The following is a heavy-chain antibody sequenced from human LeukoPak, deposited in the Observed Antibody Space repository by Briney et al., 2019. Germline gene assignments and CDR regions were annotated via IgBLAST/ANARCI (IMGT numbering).Heavy chain of an antibody. CDR1: GFTFSRYW. J-gene: IGHJ5*02. V-gene: IGHV3-74*01. Sequence: GGSLRLSCAASGFTFSRYWMHWVRQAPGKGLLWVSRINSGGSSTTYADSVKGRFTISRDNAKNTLYLQMNSLRAEDTAVYFCAGSYAEDWFDPWGPGTLVTVSS. D-gene: IGHD3-16*01. CDR2: INSGGSST. CDR3: AGSYAEDWFDP.